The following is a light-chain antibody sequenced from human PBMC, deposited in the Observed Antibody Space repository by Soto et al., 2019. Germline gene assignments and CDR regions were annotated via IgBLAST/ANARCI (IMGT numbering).Light chain of an antibody. CDR1: QSVSRSY. Sequence: EIVLAQSPGTLSLSPGERATLSCRASQSVSRSYLAWYQQKPGQAPRLLIYGSSSRATGIPDRFSGSGSGTDFTLTISRLEPEDFAEYYCQLYGSSPLVTFGQGTRMEIK. J-gene: IGKJ5*01. CDR3: QLYGSSPLVT. V-gene: IGKV3-20*01. CDR2: GSS.